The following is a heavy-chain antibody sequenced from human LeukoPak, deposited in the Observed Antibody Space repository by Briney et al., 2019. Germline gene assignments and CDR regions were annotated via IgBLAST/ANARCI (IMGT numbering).Heavy chain of an antibody. Sequence: SETLSLTCAVYGGSFSGYYWSWIRQPPGKGLEWIGEINHSGSTNYNPSLKSRVTISVDTSKNQFSLKLSSVTAADTAVYYCARGRARLTYYYDSSGFQNWGQGTLVTVSS. D-gene: IGHD3-22*01. V-gene: IGHV4-34*01. J-gene: IGHJ4*02. CDR3: ARGRARLTYYYDSSGFQN. CDR1: GGSFSGYY. CDR2: INHSGST.